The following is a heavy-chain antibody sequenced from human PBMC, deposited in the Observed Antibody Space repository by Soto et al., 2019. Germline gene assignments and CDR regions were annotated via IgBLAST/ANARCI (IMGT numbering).Heavy chain of an antibody. D-gene: IGHD3-10*01. V-gene: IGHV4-59*01. CDR2: IYYSGST. CDR1: GGSISSYY. Sequence: SETLSLTFTVSGGSISSYYWSWIRQRPGKGLEGIGYIYYSGSTNYNPSLKSRVTISVDTSKNQFSLKLSSVTPADTAVYYCARLGSGELMDSYYRLEPWGQGTTVTVPS. CDR3: ARLGSGELMDSYYRLEP. J-gene: IGHJ6*01.